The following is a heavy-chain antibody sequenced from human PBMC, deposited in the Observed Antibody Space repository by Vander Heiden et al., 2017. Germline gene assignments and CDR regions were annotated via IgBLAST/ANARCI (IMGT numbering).Heavy chain of an antibody. D-gene: IGHD6-6*01. CDR2: IYYSGST. Sequence: QLQLQESGPGLVKPSETLPLTCTASGGSISSSSYYWGWIRQPPGKGLEWIGSIYYSGSTYYNPSLKSRVTISVDTSKNQFSLKLSSVTAADTAVYYCVRLGSSSFLSWFDPWGQGTLVTVSS. J-gene: IGHJ5*02. V-gene: IGHV4-39*01. CDR1: GGSISSSSYY. CDR3: VRLGSSSFLSWFDP.